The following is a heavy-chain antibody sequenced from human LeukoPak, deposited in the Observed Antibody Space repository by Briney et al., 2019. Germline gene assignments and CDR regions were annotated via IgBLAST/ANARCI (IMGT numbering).Heavy chain of an antibody. CDR2: FDPEDSET. CDR3: ATDRRVWGVTRRGWFDP. D-gene: IGHD3-10*01. J-gene: IGHJ5*02. V-gene: IGHV1-24*01. Sequence: GASVKVSCKVSGYTLTELSMHWGRQAPGNGLEWGGGFDPEDSETIYAPRFQRRVTMSEDTSTDTAYSELSRLRSDDTAVYYCATDRRVWGVTRRGWFDPWGQGTLATVSS. CDR1: GYTLTELS.